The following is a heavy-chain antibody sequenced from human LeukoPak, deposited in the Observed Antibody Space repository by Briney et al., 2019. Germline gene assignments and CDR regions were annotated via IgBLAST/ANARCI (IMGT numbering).Heavy chain of an antibody. V-gene: IGHV3-48*03. CDR2: ISSSGSTI. CDR3: AKASDDSSGYSLFYYYYYMDV. Sequence: GGSLRLSCAASGFTFSSYEMNWVRQAPGKGLEWVSYISSSGSTIYYADSVKGRFTISRDNAKNSLYLQMNSLRAEDTAVYYCAKASDDSSGYSLFYYYYYMDVWGKGTTVTISS. CDR1: GFTFSSYE. D-gene: IGHD3-22*01. J-gene: IGHJ6*03.